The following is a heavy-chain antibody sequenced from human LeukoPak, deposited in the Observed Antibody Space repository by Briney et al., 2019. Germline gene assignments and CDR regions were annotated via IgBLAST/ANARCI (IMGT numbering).Heavy chain of an antibody. CDR2: IYHSGST. CDR3: ARTYSSGFPY. V-gene: IGHV4-30-2*01. CDR1: GGSISSGGYS. D-gene: IGHD6-19*01. Sequence: PSETLSLTCAVSGGSISSGGYSWSWIRQPPGKGLEWIGYIYHSGSTYYNPSLKSRVTISVDRSKNQFSLKLSSVTAADTAVYYCARTYSSGFPYWGQGTLVTVSS. J-gene: IGHJ4*02.